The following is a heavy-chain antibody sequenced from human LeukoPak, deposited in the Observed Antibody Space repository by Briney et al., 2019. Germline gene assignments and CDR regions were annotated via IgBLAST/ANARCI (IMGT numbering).Heavy chain of an antibody. CDR1: GFTFSSYE. Sequence: GGSLRLSCAASGFTFSSYEMNWVRQAPGKGLECDSYISSSGTTIYYADSVKGRFTISRDNAKNSLYLQMNSLRAEDTAVYYCARDRVYSSGWHEEYYYYGMDVWGQGTTVTVSS. V-gene: IGHV3-48*03. D-gene: IGHD6-19*01. CDR2: ISSSGTTI. J-gene: IGHJ6*02. CDR3: ARDRVYSSGWHEEYYYYGMDV.